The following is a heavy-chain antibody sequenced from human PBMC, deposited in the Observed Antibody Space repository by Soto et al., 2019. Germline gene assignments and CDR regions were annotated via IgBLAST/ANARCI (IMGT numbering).Heavy chain of an antibody. D-gene: IGHD3-10*01. J-gene: IGHJ4*02. V-gene: IGHV1-18*01. CDR2: ISAYNGDT. CDR1: GYTFTSYG. Sequence: ASVKVSCKASGYTFTSYGISWVRQAPGQGLEWMGWISAYNGDTDYVQKLQGRVTMTTDTSTSTAYMELRSLRSDDTAVYYCARDRFDMSFHYWGQGMLVSVSS. CDR3: ARDRFDMSFHY.